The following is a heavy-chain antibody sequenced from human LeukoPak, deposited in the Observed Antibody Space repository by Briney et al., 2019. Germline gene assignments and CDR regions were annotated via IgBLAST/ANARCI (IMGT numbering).Heavy chain of an antibody. Sequence: GGSLRLSCAASGFTFSSYEMNWVRQAPGKGLEWVSSISGSSGRTYYADSVKGRFTISRDNSKNTLYLQMNSLRAADTAVYYCAPKVVGSTPFDYWGQGTLVTVSS. CDR2: ISGSSGRT. CDR3: APKVVGSTPFDY. CDR1: GFTFSSYE. J-gene: IGHJ4*02. V-gene: IGHV3-23*01. D-gene: IGHD2-15*01.